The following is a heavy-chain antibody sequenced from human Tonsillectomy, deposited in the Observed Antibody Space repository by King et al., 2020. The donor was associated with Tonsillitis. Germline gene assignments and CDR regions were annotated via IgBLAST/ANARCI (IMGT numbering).Heavy chain of an antibody. CDR1: GGSISNYY. V-gene: IGHV4-59*01. Sequence: QLQESGPGLVKPSETLSLTCTVSGGSISNYYWSWIRQPPGKGLEWIGYIHHSGSTTYNSSLKSRAIMSVDTSRFQFSLKLNSMTAADTAVYYCARGVGISLGTRFDYWGQGTLVTVSS. D-gene: IGHD1/OR15-1a*01. J-gene: IGHJ4*02. CDR2: IHHSGST. CDR3: ARGVGISLGTRFDY.